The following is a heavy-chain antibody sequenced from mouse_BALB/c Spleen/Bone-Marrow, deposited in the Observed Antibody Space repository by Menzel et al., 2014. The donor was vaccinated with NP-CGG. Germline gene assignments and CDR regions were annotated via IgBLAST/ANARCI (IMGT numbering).Heavy chain of an antibody. V-gene: IGHV1-67*01. Sequence: QVQLQQSGAELVRPGVSVKISCKGSGYTFTDYTMHWVKQSHAKSLEWIGVINTYYGDVKFNQKFKGKATMTVDKSSSADIMELGRLSAEYAVNYYGARRSVYHAMDYWGQGTPVTVSA. CDR1: GYTFTDYT. D-gene: IGHD1-3*01. CDR2: INTYYGDV. CDR3: ARRSVYHAMDY. J-gene: IGHJ4*01.